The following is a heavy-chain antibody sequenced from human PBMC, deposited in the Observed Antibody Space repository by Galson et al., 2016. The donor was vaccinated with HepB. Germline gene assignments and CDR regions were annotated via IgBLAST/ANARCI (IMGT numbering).Heavy chain of an antibody. D-gene: IGHD6-25*01. CDR2: IKEDGSEI. CDR1: GFTFTDYW. Sequence: SLRLSCAASGFTFTDYWMGWVRQAPGKGLEWVANIKEDGSEITYVDSVRGRFAISRDNAKNSLFLQMNRLRVEDTAVYYCARDRQRHDYFYGMDVWGHGTTVTVSS. J-gene: IGHJ6*02. V-gene: IGHV3-7*01. CDR3: ARDRQRHDYFYGMDV.